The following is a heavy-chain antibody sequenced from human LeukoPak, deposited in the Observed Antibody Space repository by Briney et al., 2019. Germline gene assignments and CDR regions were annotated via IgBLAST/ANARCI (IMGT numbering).Heavy chain of an antibody. J-gene: IGHJ5*02. Sequence: GASVKVSCKASGYTFTTYGVSWVRQAPGQGLEWMGWISAYNDDTTYAQTLQGRVTMTTDTSTSTAYMELRSLRSDDTAIYFCARDLIASRPGWFDPWGQGTLATVSS. D-gene: IGHD6-6*01. CDR3: ARDLIASRPGWFDP. CDR1: GYTFTTYG. V-gene: IGHV1-18*01. CDR2: ISAYNDDT.